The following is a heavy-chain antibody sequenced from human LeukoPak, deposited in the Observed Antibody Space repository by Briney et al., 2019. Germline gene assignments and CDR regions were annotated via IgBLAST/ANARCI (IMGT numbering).Heavy chain of an antibody. V-gene: IGHV1-2*02. CDR2: INPNSGGT. CDR3: ASDTVTYYYYGMDV. J-gene: IGHJ6*02. Sequence: ASVKVSCKASGYTFTGYYMHWVRQAPGQGLEWMGWINPNSGGTNYAQKFQGRVTMTRDTSISTAYVELSRLRSDDTAVYYCASDTVTYYYYGMDVWGQGTTVTVSS. CDR1: GYTFTGYY. D-gene: IGHD4-17*01.